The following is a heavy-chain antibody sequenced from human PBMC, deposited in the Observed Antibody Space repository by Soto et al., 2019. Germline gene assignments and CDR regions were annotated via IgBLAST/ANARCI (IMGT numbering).Heavy chain of an antibody. J-gene: IGHJ1*01. Sequence: ASVKVSCKASGYTFTSYGISWVRQAPGQGLEWMGWISAYNGNTNYAQKLQGRVTMTTDTSTSTAYMELRSLRSDDTAVYYCARDSFFCPEIAPAGYFYFWGQGSLVPGSS. CDR3: ARDSFFCPEIAPAGYFYF. V-gene: IGHV1-18*01. CDR2: ISAYNGNT. D-gene: IGHD3-9*01. CDR1: GYTFTSYG.